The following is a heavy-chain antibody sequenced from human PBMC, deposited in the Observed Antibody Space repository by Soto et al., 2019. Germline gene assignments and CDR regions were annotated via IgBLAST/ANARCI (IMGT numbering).Heavy chain of an antibody. CDR2: ISYDGSNK. CDR1: GFTFSSYA. D-gene: IGHD3-3*01. Sequence: QVQLVESGGGVVQPGRSLRLSCAASGFTFSSYAMHWVRQAPGKGLEWGAVISYDGSNKYYADSVKGRFTISRDNSKNALYLQMNSLRAEDTAVYYCARDRGYYDFWSGYTYYYGMDVWGQGTTVTVSS. V-gene: IGHV3-30-3*01. CDR3: ARDRGYYDFWSGYTYYYGMDV. J-gene: IGHJ6*02.